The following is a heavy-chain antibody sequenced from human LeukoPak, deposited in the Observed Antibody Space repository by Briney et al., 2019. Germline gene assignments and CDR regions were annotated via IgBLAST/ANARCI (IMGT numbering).Heavy chain of an antibody. CDR1: GGSISDYY. V-gene: IGHV4-4*07. D-gene: IGHD3-10*01. Sequence: SETLSLDCTVSGGSISDYYWSCIRQPAGKGLEWIGRIYTSGSTNYNPSLKSRVTMSVDTSKNQFSLKLSSLTAADTAVYYCARDFFNYYGSGSYSIHGMDVWGQGITVIVSS. CDR3: ARDFFNYYGSGSYSIHGMDV. J-gene: IGHJ6*02. CDR2: IYTSGST.